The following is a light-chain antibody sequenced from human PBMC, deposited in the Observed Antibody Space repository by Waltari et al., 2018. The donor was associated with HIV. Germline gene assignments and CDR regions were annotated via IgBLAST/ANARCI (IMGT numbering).Light chain of an antibody. CDR1: QIVSSN. CDR3: QQYNNWPPGFT. Sequence: EIVMTQSPATLSVSPGERATLSCRASQIVSSNLAWYQQKPGQAPRLLIYGASTRVTGVPARFSGSGSGTEFTLTISSLQSEDFAVYYCQQYNNWPPGFTFGPGTKVDIK. V-gene: IGKV3-15*01. J-gene: IGKJ3*01. CDR2: GAS.